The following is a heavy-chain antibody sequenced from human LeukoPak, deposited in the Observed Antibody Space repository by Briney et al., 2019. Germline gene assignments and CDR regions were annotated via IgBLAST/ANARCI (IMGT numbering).Heavy chain of an antibody. V-gene: IGHV3-30*04. CDR3: ARALGSSWDSSLDS. CDR2: ISYDGSVE. J-gene: IGHJ4*02. D-gene: IGHD6-13*01. Sequence: PGRSLRLSCAASGFTFSNYAMHWVRQAPGKGLEWVALISYDGSVEKNAASVKGRFTISRDNSKNTLYLQMNSLRTEDKAVYYCARALGSSWDSSLDSWGQGTLVPVSS. CDR1: GFTFSNYA.